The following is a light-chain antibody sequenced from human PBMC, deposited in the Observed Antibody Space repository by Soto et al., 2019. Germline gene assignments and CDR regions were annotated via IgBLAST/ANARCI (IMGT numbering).Light chain of an antibody. J-gene: IGKJ1*01. V-gene: IGKV1-27*01. CDR3: HKYNSAPWT. CDR2: AAS. CDR1: QGISNS. Sequence: DIQMTQSPSSLSASVGDRVTITCRASQGISNSLAWYQQKPGKVPKVLIYAASTLQSGVPSRFSGSGSGTDFTIIISSLQPEDVATYYCHKYNSAPWTFGQGTKVEIK.